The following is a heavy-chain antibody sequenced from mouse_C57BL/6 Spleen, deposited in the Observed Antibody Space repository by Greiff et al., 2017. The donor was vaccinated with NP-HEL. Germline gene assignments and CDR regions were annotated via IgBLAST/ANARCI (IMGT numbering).Heavy chain of an antibody. CDR1: GFTFTDYY. CDR3: ARSSYGSSSWFAY. J-gene: IGHJ3*01. D-gene: IGHD1-1*01. CDR2: IRNKANGYTT. V-gene: IGHV7-3*01. Sequence: EVKVVESGGGLVQPGGSLSLSCAASGFTFTDYYMSWVRQPPGKALEWLGFIRNKANGYTTEYSASVKGRFTISRDNSQSILYLQMNALRAEDSATYYCARSSYGSSSWFAYWGQGTLVTVSA.